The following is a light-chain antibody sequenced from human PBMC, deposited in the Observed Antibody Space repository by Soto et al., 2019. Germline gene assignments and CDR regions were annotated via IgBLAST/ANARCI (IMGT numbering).Light chain of an antibody. J-gene: IGKJ5*01. CDR1: QSIDSS. V-gene: IGKV1-39*01. CDR2: TAS. Sequence: SPSYLSASVGYRVTITCRASQSIDSSLNWYQQRLGEAPKLLIYTASSLQSGVPSRFSGGGSGTNFTLTISSLQPADFATYYCQQSYSSPTFGHGTRLEIK. CDR3: QQSYSSPT.